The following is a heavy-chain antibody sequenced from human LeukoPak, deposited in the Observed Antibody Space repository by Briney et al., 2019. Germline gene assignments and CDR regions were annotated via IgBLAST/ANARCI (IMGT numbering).Heavy chain of an antibody. CDR3: ARAGSPCSGGTCYSVYYGYLGHYDSSGTFDY. D-gene: IGHD2-15*01. CDR2: IYPGDSET. J-gene: IGHJ4*02. V-gene: IGHV5-51*01. Sequence: GESLKISCKGSEYSFSSYWIVWVRQMPGKGLEWMGIIYPGDSETRYSPSFQGQITISADKSINTAYLQWSSLQASDSAMYFCARAGSPCSGGTCYSVYYGYLGHYDSSGTFDYWGQGTLVTVSS. CDR1: EYSFSSYW.